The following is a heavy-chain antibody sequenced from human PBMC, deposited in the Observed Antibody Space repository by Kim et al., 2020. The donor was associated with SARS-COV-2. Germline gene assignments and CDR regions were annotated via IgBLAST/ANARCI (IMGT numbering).Heavy chain of an antibody. Sequence: KSRVTISVDTSKNQFSLKLSSVTAADTAVYYCARQVAAAGTYYYYGMDVWGQGTTVTVSS. V-gene: IGHV4-39*01. D-gene: IGHD6-13*01. CDR3: ARQVAAAGTYYYYGMDV. J-gene: IGHJ6*02.